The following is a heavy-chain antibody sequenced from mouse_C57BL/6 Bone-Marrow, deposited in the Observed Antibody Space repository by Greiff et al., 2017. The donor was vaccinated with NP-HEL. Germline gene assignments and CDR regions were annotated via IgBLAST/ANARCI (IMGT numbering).Heavy chain of an antibody. D-gene: IGHD1-1*01. CDR3: ETTVVATGYFDY. J-gene: IGHJ2*01. V-gene: IGHV14-3*01. Sequence: EVQLQQSVAELVRPGASVKLSCTASGFNIKNTYMHWVKQRPEQGLEWIGRFDPANGNTKYAPKFQGKATITADTSSNTAYLQLSSLTSEDTAIYSCETTVVATGYFDYWGQGTTLTVSS. CDR1: GFNIKNTY. CDR2: FDPANGNT.